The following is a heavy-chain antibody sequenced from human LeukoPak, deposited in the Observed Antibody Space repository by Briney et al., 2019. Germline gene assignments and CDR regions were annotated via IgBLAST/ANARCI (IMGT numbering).Heavy chain of an antibody. J-gene: IGHJ4*02. V-gene: IGHV4-59*12. CDR1: GGSISSYY. CDR3: ARDRAGGSCYFDY. Sequence: SETLSLTCTVSGGSISSYYWSWIRQPPGKGLEWIGYIYYSGSTNYNPSLKSRVTISVDTSKNHFSLKLTSVTAADTAVYYCARDRAGGSCYFDYWGQGTLLTVSS. D-gene: IGHD2-15*01. CDR2: IYYSGST.